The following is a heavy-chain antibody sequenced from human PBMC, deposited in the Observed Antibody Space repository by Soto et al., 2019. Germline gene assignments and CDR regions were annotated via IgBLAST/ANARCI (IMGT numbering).Heavy chain of an antibody. CDR3: AAGEGGELSLEDY. J-gene: IGHJ4*02. Sequence: QVQLVQSGAEVKKPGSSVKVSCKASGGTFSSYTISWVRQAPGQGLEWMGRIIPILGIANYAQKFQGRVTMTADKSTSTAYMELSSLRSEDTAVYYCAAGEGGELSLEDYWGQGTLVTVSS. CDR2: IIPILGIA. V-gene: IGHV1-69*02. CDR1: GGTFSSYT. D-gene: IGHD3-16*02.